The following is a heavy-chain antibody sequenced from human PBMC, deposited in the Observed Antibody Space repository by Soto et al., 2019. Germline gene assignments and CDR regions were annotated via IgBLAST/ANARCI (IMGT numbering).Heavy chain of an antibody. CDR2: IIPIFGTA. Sequence: EASVKVSCKASGGTFSSYAISWVRQAPGQGLEWMGGIIPIFGTANYAQKFQGRVTITADESTSTAYMELRSLRSDDTAVYYCASGEGSSHGHYYYGMDVWGQGTTVTVSS. J-gene: IGHJ6*02. V-gene: IGHV1-69*13. D-gene: IGHD1-26*01. CDR1: GGTFSSYA. CDR3: ASGEGSSHGHYYYGMDV.